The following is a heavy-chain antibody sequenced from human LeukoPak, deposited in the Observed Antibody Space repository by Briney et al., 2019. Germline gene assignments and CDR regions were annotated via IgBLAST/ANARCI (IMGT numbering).Heavy chain of an antibody. CDR3: ARGQDNWKKSLYYYYYMDV. CDR1: GYTFTSYG. Sequence: ASVKVSCKASGYTFTSYGISWVRQAPGQGLEWMGWISAYNGNTNYAQKLQGRVTITADKSTSTAYMELSSLRSEDTAVYYCARGQDNWKKSLYYYYYMDVWGKGTTVTVSS. J-gene: IGHJ6*03. D-gene: IGHD1-20*01. V-gene: IGHV1-18*01. CDR2: ISAYNGNT.